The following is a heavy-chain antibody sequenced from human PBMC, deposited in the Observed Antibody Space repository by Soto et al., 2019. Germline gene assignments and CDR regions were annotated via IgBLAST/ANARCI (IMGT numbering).Heavy chain of an antibody. V-gene: IGHV4-30-2*01. CDR2: IYHSGGT. CDR1: GGSISSGGYS. J-gene: IGHJ4*02. D-gene: IGHD3-3*01. Sequence: TLSLTCAVSGGSISSGGYSWSWIRQPPGKGLEWIGYIYHSGGTYYNPSLKGRVTISVDRSKNQFSLKLSSVTAADTAVYYCARVGRFLEWLGIDYWGQGTLVSVSS. CDR3: ARVGRFLEWLGIDY.